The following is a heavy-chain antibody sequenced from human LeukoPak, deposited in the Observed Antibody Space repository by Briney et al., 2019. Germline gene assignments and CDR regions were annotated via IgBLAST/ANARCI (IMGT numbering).Heavy chain of an antibody. CDR2: IYYSGST. J-gene: IGHJ4*02. CDR1: GGSVSSSIYY. CDR3: ASRNDILTGYVFDF. Sequence: SETLSLTFTVSGGSVSSSIYYGGWIRQPPGKGLEWIGSIYYSGSTSYNPSLKSRVTISVDTSKSQFSLKLTSVTAADTAVYYCASRNDILTGYVFDFWGQGTLVTVSS. D-gene: IGHD3-9*01. V-gene: IGHV4-39*01.